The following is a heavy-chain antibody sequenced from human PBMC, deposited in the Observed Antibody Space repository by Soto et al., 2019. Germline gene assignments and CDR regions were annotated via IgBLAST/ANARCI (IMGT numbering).Heavy chain of an antibody. CDR2: INHSGST. CDR3: ARTGNTVLRYFDWNGPLLDY. D-gene: IGHD3-9*01. V-gene: IGHV4-34*01. Sequence: QVQLQQWGAGLLKPSETLSLTCAVYGGSFSGYYWSWIRQPPGKGLEWIGEINHSGSTNYNPSLKSRVTISVDTSKNQFSLKLSSVTAADTAVYYCARTGNTVLRYFDWNGPLLDYWGQGTLVTVSS. CDR1: GGSFSGYY. J-gene: IGHJ4*02.